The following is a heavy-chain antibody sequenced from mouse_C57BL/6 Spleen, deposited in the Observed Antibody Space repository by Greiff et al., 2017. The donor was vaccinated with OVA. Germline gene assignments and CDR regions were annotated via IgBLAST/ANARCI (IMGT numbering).Heavy chain of an antibody. Sequence: EVKLVESGGGLVKPGGSLQLSCAASGFTFSSYAMSWVRQTPEKRLEWVATISDGGSYTYYPDNVKGRFTISRDNAKNNLYLQMSHLKSEDTAMYYCARDLYYYGSRNYFDYWGQGTTLTVSS. CDR2: ISDGGSYT. CDR3: ARDLYYYGSRNYFDY. D-gene: IGHD1-1*01. CDR1: GFTFSSYA. J-gene: IGHJ2*01. V-gene: IGHV5-4*01.